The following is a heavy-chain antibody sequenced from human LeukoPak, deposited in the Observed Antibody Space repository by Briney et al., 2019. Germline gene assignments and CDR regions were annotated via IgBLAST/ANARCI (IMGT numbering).Heavy chain of an antibody. J-gene: IGHJ4*02. CDR2: IYYSEST. D-gene: IGHD3-10*01. Sequence: SETLSLTCTVSPGSISSSSYYWGWIRQPPGKGLEWIGSIYYSESTCYNPSLKSRVTISVDTSKTQFSLKLSSVTAADTAVYYCAVLWFGEKTDYWGQGTLVTVSS. CDR1: PGSISSSSYY. CDR3: AVLWFGEKTDY. V-gene: IGHV4-39*01.